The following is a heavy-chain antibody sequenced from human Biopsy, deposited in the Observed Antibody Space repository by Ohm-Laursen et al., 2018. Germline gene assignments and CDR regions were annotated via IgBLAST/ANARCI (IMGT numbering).Heavy chain of an antibody. V-gene: IGHV4-4*07. D-gene: IGHD6-19*01. CDR1: GGSANDYF. Sequence: GTLSLTCRVSGGSANDYFWSWIRQPAGETLEWIGRIYSSGGSSYNPSLKSRISISMDTSNNQFSLTLTSVTAADTAVYYCARTPGKAVAGRFLDLWGRGTLVTVSS. CDR2: IYSSGGS. CDR3: ARTPGKAVAGRFLDL. J-gene: IGHJ2*01.